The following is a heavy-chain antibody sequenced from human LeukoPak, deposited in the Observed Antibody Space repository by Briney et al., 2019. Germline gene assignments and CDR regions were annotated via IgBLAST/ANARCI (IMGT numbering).Heavy chain of an antibody. CDR1: GYTFTSYD. CDR3: ARGPPSQRYYYDSSGYYLNY. J-gene: IGHJ4*02. D-gene: IGHD3-22*01. Sequence: ASVKVSCKASGYTFTSYDINWVRQATGQGLEWMGWMNPNSGNTGYAQKFQGRVTITRNTSMSTAYMELSSLRSEDTAVYYCARGPPSQRYYYDSSGYYLNYWGQGTLVTVSS. CDR2: MNPNSGNT. V-gene: IGHV1-8*03.